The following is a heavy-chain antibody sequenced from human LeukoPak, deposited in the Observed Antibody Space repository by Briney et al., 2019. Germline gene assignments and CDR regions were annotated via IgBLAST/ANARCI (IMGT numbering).Heavy chain of an antibody. CDR3: ARDQLWTFGGVDYFDY. V-gene: IGHV3-48*03. CDR2: ISSSGSTI. D-gene: IGHD3-16*01. J-gene: IGHJ4*02. Sequence: QPGGSPRLSCAASGFTFSSYEMNWVRQAPGKGLEWVSYISSSGSTIYYADSVKGRFTISRDNAKNSQYLQMNSLRAEDTAVYYCARDQLWTFGGVDYFDYWGQGTLVTVSS. CDR1: GFTFSSYE.